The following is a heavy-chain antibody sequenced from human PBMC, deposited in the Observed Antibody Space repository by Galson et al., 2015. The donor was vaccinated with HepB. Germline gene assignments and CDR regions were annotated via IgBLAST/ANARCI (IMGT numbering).Heavy chain of an antibody. Sequence: SLRLSCAASGFTFGDYAMSWFRQAPGKGLEWVGFIRSKAYGGTTEYAASVKGRFTISRDDSKSIAYLQMNSLKTEDTAVYYCTRGPHPDTAMEAPFDPWGQGTLVTVSS. J-gene: IGHJ5*02. CDR1: GFTFGDYA. CDR2: IRSKAYGGTT. V-gene: IGHV3-49*03. CDR3: TRGPHPDTAMEAPFDP. D-gene: IGHD5-18*01.